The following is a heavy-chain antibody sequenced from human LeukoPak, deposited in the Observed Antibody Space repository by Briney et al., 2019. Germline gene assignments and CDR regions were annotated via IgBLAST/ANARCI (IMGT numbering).Heavy chain of an antibody. CDR3: ARADCPSSTCYLRRSWFDP. D-gene: IGHD2-2*01. CDR2: ISFSSTYI. V-gene: IGHV3-21*06. CDR1: GVSLSIFD. Sequence: GSLRLSPAASGVSLSIFDTNSVPQAPRKRHERGSSISFSSTYIYYRATVKSRFTISRDNTKNSLYPEMNHVRHEYTAVYYCARADCPSSTCYLRRSWFDPWGQGTLVTVSS. J-gene: IGHJ5*02.